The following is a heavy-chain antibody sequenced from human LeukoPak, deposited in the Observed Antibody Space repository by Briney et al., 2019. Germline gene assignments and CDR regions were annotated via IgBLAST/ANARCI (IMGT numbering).Heavy chain of an antibody. CDR1: VGSISRYH. D-gene: IGHD2-15*01. CDR3: ARDLLYPYCSGGSCYSDGGWFDP. J-gene: IGHJ5*02. V-gene: IGHV4-59*01. Sequence: SETLSLTCTVSVGSISRYHWRWMRQPPGRGVGWIGYMYYSWCTNYNPSLKSRVTISVDTSNNQFSLKLSSVTAADTAVYYCARDLLYPYCSGGSCYSDGGWFDPWGEGTLVTVS. CDR2: MYYSWCT.